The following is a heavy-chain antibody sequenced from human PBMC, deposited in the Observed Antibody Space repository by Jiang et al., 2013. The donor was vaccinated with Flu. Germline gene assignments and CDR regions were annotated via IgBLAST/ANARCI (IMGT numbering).Heavy chain of an antibody. Sequence: VQLLESGGALVQPGGSLRLSCSGSGFSFLWSAMSWVRQAPGKGLEWISWISTSGANRFYADSVRGRFTISRDNAKSTLYLQMNSLRADDTAVYFCAKVYFTMTSVLTPRYFDYWGQGTRVTVSS. V-gene: IGHV3-23*01. CDR2: ISTSGANR. CDR1: GFSFLWSA. CDR3: AKVYFTMTSVLTPRYFDY. D-gene: IGHD3-22*01. J-gene: IGHJ4*02.